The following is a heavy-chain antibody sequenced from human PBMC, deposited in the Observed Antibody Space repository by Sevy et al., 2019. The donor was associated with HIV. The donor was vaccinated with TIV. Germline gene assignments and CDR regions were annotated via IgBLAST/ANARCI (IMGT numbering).Heavy chain of an antibody. Sequence: GGSLRLSCEASGITFSSYEMNWVRQAPWKGLEWVSYISSSGTTIKYADSVKGRFTISRDNAKNSLYMQMNSLRAEDTAVYYCARVDANYDKGFDPWGQGTLVTVSS. J-gene: IGHJ5*02. D-gene: IGHD3-22*01. CDR3: ARVDANYDKGFDP. CDR2: ISSSGTTI. CDR1: GITFSSYE. V-gene: IGHV3-48*03.